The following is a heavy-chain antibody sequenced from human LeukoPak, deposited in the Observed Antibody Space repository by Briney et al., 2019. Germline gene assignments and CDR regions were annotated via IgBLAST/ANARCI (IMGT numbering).Heavy chain of an antibody. V-gene: IGHV1-18*01. J-gene: IGHJ5*02. CDR3: ARDHRRDNWFDP. CDR1: GYTFTSYG. CDR2: ISAYNGNT. Sequence: APVKVSCKASGYTFTSYGISWVRQAPGQGLEWMGWISAYNGNTNYAQKLQGRVTMTTDTSTSTAYMELRSLRSDDTAVYYCARDHRRDNWFDPWGQGTLVTVSS.